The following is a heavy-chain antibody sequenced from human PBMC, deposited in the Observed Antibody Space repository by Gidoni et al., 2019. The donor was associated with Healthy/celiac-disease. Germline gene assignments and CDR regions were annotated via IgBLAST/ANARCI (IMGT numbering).Heavy chain of an antibody. CDR1: GFTFSSYA. CDR2: ISYDGSNK. CDR3: ARGSLEGSLDY. J-gene: IGHJ4*02. V-gene: IGHV3-30-3*01. Sequence: QVQLVESGGGVVQPGRSLRLSCAASGFTFSSYAMHWVRQAPGKGLEWVAVISYDGSNKYYADSVKGRFTISRDNSKNTLYLQMNSLRAEDTAVYYCARGSLEGSLDYWGQGTLVTVSS.